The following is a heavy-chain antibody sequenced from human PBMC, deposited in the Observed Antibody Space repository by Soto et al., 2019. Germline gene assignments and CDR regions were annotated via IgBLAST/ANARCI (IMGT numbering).Heavy chain of an antibody. CDR1: GGSISSSSYY. J-gene: IGHJ6*02. V-gene: IGHV4-39*01. Sequence: QLQLQESGPGLVKPSETLSLTCTVSGGSISSSSYYWGWIRQPPGKGLEWIGSSYYSGSTYYNPSLKSRVTICVDTSKNQFSLKRSSVTAADTAVYYCARQSRLHQCLAHYGMDVWGQGTTVTVSS. D-gene: IGHD6-19*01. CDR3: ARQSRLHQCLAHYGMDV. CDR2: SYYSGST.